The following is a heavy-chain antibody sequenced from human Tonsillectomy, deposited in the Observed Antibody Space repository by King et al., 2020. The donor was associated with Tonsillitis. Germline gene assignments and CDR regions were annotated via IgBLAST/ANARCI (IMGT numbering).Heavy chain of an antibody. CDR3: ARGLRGCSGGSGYWEDHPSANWFDP. D-gene: IGHD2-15*01. J-gene: IGHJ5*02. Sequence: VQLQESGPGLVKPSQTLSLTCTVSGGSISSGGYYWSWIRQHPGKGLEWIGYIYYSGSTYYNPSLKSRVTISVDTSKNQFSLELSSVAAADTAVYYCARGLRGCSGGSGYWEDHPSANWFDPWGQGTLVTVSS. V-gene: IGHV4-31*03. CDR1: GGSISSGGYY. CDR2: IYYSGST.